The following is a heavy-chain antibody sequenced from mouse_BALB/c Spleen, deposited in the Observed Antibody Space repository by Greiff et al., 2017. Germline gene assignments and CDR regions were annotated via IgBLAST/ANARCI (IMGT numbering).Heavy chain of an antibody. CDR3: ARHGKGADYRYGDWYFDV. D-gene: IGHD2-14*01. Sequence: VQLQQSGAELVKPGASVTLSCKASGYTFTEYTIHWVKQRSGQGLEWIGWFYPGSGSIKYNEKFKDKATLTADKSSSTVYMELSRLTSEDSAVYFCARHGKGADYRYGDWYFDVWGAGTTVTVSS. J-gene: IGHJ1*01. V-gene: IGHV1-62-2*01. CDR1: GYTFTEYT. CDR2: FYPGSGSI.